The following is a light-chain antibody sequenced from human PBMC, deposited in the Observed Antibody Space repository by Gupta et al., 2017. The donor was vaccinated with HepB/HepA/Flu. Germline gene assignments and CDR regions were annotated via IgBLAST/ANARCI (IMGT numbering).Light chain of an antibody. CDR2: DVS. Sequence: QSALTQPASVSGSPGPSITISCTGTSSDFGGYNYVSWYHQHPGKAPKLLIYDVSNRPSGVSNRFSGSKSGNTASLTISGLQAEDEADYYCSSFTFTTTLVIFGGGTKLTVL. CDR3: SSFTFTTTLVI. J-gene: IGLJ2*01. CDR1: SSDFGGYNY. V-gene: IGLV2-14*03.